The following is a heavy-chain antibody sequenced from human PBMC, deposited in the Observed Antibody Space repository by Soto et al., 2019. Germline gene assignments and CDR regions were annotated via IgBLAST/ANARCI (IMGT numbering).Heavy chain of an antibody. CDR2: IYYSGST. J-gene: IGHJ4*02. D-gene: IGHD3-10*01. CDR3: ARDGDYYGSGAIDY. Sequence: PSETLSLTCTVSGGSISSGGYYWSWIRQHPGKGLEWIGYIYYSGSTYYNPSLKSRVTISVDTSKNQFSLKLSSVTAADTAVYYCARDGDYYGSGAIDYWGQGTLVTVS. V-gene: IGHV4-31*03. CDR1: GGSISSGGYY.